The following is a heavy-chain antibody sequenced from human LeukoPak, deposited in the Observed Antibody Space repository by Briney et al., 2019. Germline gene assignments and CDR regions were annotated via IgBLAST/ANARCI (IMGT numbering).Heavy chain of an antibody. J-gene: IGHJ4*02. D-gene: IGHD3-22*01. Sequence: PSETLSLTCTVSGGSISSYYWSWIRQPPGKGLEWIGEINHSGSTNYDPSLKSRVTISVDTPKNQFSLKLSSVTAADTAVYYCARGYGGGYSGHYFDYWGQGTLVTVSS. CDR1: GGSISSYY. V-gene: IGHV4-34*01. CDR2: INHSGST. CDR3: ARGYGGGYSGHYFDY.